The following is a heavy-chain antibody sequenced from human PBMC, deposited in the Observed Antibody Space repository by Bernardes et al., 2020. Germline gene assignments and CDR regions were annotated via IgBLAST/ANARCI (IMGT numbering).Heavy chain of an antibody. J-gene: IGHJ4*02. CDR2: INSGGTIT. V-gene: IGHV3-74*01. CDR3: ARSSGWSPFDS. Sequence: GGSLRLSRAASGFTFGAYWMHWVRQPPGKGLVWVSLINSGGTITTYADSVKGRFTISRDNTKNTLYLQMTSLRVEDTAIYYCARSSGWSPFDSWGRGTLVTVSS. D-gene: IGHD6-19*01. CDR1: GFTFGAYW.